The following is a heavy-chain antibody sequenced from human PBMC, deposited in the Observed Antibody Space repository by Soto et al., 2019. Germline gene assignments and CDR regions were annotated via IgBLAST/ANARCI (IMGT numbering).Heavy chain of an antibody. V-gene: IGHV3-30*14. J-gene: IGHJ6*02. CDR1: GFTLRNYV. D-gene: IGHD1-1*01. Sequence: QVQLVESGGGVVQPGRSLRLSCAASGFTLRNYVIHWVRQAPGKGLEWVAVISYDGSNKYYADSVKGRFTMSRDIAKVYRQMSTLRPEDTAVYHCARAYLTYNFIPYSMDVCGQGTTVTVSS. CDR2: ISYDGSNK. CDR3: ARAYLTYNFIPYSMDV.